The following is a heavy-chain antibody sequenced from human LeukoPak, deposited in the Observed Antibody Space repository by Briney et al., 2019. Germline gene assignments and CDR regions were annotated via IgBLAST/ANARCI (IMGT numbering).Heavy chain of an antibody. J-gene: IGHJ4*02. Sequence: GGSLRLSCAASGFTVSSKYMSWVRQAPGKGLEWVSAISGSGGSSYYADSVKGRFTISRDNFKNTLYLQMNSLRAEDTAVYYCAKYGFFPYYFDYWGQGTLVTVSS. CDR2: ISGSGGSS. CDR3: AKYGFFPYYFDY. V-gene: IGHV3-23*01. CDR1: GFTVSSKY. D-gene: IGHD5-24*01.